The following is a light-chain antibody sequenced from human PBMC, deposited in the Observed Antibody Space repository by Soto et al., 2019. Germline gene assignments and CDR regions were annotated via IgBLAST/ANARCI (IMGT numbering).Light chain of an antibody. CDR3: TAWDNSLSGWA. J-gene: IGLJ3*02. Sequence: QSVLTQAPSASGTPGQRITISCSGATSNIGTNPVGWFQQLPGTAPKLLIYSDDQRPSGVPDRISGSKSGTSASLAISGLQSEDEADYYCTAWDNSLSGWAFGGGTQLTVL. CDR1: TSNIGTNP. V-gene: IGLV1-44*01. CDR2: SDD.